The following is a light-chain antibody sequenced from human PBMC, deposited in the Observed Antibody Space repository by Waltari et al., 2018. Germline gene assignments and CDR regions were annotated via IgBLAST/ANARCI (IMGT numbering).Light chain of an antibody. V-gene: IGLV2-23*02. Sequence: QSTLTQPASVSGSPGQSLTISCTGTSSDVGSYTLVPWYQQHPGKAPKLMIYEVSKRPSGVSNRFSGSKSGNTASLTISGLQAEDEADYYCCSYAGSSTSVFGTGTKVTVL. J-gene: IGLJ1*01. CDR1: SSDVGSYTL. CDR2: EVS. CDR3: CSYAGSSTSV.